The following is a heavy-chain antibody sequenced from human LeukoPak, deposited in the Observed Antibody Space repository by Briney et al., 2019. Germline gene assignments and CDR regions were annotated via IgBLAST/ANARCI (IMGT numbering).Heavy chain of an antibody. CDR2: IYTSGST. CDR1: GGSISSYY. V-gene: IGHV4-4*07. CDR3: ASVPIEEGGYSKHYLDY. J-gene: IGHJ4*02. Sequence: PSETLSLTCTVSGGSISSYYWSWIRQPAGKGLEWIGRIYTSGSTNNNPSLKSRVTMSVDTSKNQFSLKLSSVTAADTAVYYCASVPIEEGGYSKHYLDYWGQGTLVTVSS. D-gene: IGHD4-23*01.